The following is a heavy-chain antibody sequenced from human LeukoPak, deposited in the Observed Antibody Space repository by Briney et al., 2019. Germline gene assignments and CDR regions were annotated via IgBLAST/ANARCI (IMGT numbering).Heavy chain of an antibody. CDR3: ARVLDILTGYYFDY. CDR2: IYYSGST. D-gene: IGHD3-9*01. CDR1: GGSISSYY. J-gene: IGHJ4*02. V-gene: IGHV4-59*01. Sequence: SETLSLTCTVSGGSISSYYWSWIRQPPGKGLEWIGYIYYSGSTNYNPSLKSRVTISVDTSKNQFSLKLSSVTAADTAVYYCARVLDILTGYYFDYWGQGTLVTVSS.